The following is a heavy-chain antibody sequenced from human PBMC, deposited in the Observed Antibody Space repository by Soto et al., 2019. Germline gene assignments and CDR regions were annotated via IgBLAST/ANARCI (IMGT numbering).Heavy chain of an antibody. CDR1: GGTFSSYA. CDR3: ARVRNSQVYYYCFGMDV. Sequence: SVKVSCKASGGTFSSYAISWVRQAPGQGLEWMGGIIPIFGTANYAQKFQGRVTITADESTSTAYMELSSLRSEDTAVYYFARVRNSQVYYYCFGMDVWGQGGTVSGSS. V-gene: IGHV1-69*13. J-gene: IGHJ6*02. CDR2: IIPIFGTA.